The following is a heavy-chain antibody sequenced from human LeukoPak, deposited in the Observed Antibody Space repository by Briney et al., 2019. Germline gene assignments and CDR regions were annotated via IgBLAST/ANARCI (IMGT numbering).Heavy chain of an antibody. CDR2: ISAYNGNT. Sequence: ASVKVSCKASGYTFTSYGISWVRQAPGQGLEWMGWISAYNGNTNYAQKLQGRVTMTTDTSTSTAYMELRSLRSVDTAVYYCARDLRFLEWARFDYWGQGTLVTVSS. D-gene: IGHD3-3*01. CDR1: GYTFTSYG. V-gene: IGHV1-18*01. J-gene: IGHJ4*02. CDR3: ARDLRFLEWARFDY.